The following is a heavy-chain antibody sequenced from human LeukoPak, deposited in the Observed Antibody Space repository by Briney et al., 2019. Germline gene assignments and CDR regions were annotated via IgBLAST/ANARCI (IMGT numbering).Heavy chain of an antibody. CDR3: ARDSQHLNFDH. Sequence: PGGSLRLSCAASGFTFSNYWMNWVRQAPGKGLEWVANIKEDGSEKYYVDSVKGRFTISRDNAKNSLYLRMDSLRAEDTAVYYCARDSQHLNFDHWGQGTLVTVSS. CDR1: GFTFSNYW. J-gene: IGHJ4*02. V-gene: IGHV3-7*04. D-gene: IGHD3-3*02. CDR2: IKEDGSEK.